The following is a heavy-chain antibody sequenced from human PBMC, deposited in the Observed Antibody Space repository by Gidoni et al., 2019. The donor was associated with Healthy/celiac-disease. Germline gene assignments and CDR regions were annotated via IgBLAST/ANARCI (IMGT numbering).Heavy chain of an antibody. D-gene: IGHD2-2*02. J-gene: IGHJ6*02. CDR3: ARDVVPAAIGYYYYYGMDV. CDR2: MNPNSGNT. CDR1: GYTFTSSD. V-gene: IGHV1-8*01. Sequence: QVQLVPSGAEVKKPGASVKVSCKASGYTFTSSDINWVRQATGQGLEWMGWMNPNSGNTGYAQKFQGRVTMTRNTSISTAYMELSSLRSEDTAVYYCARDVVPAAIGYYYYYGMDVWGQGTTVTVSS.